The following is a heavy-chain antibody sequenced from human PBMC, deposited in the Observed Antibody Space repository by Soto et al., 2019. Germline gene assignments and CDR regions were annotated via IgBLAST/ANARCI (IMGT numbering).Heavy chain of an antibody. CDR1: GGSISSGGYY. CDR2: IYYSGST. CDR3: ARESYGSGPYYYYMDV. J-gene: IGHJ6*03. D-gene: IGHD3-10*01. Sequence: SETLSLTCTVSGGSISSGGYYWSWIRQHPGKGLEWIGYIYYSGSTYYNPSLKSRVTISVDTSKNQFSLKLSSVTAADTAVYYCARESYGSGPYYYYMDVWGKGTMVTVSS. V-gene: IGHV4-31*03.